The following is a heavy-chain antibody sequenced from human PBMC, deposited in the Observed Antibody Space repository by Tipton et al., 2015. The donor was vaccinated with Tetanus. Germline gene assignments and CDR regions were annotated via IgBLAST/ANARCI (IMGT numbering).Heavy chain of an antibody. CDR3: ARDRKGYGMDV. V-gene: IGHV4-31*03. J-gene: IGHJ6*02. Sequence: TLSLTCTVSGGSISSGGYYWRWIRPHPGKGLEWIGYIYYSGSTYYNPSIKSRVTITVDTSKNQFSLKLSSVTAADTAVYYCARDRKGYGMDVGGQGTTVPVSS. CDR1: GGSISSGGYY. CDR2: IYYSGST.